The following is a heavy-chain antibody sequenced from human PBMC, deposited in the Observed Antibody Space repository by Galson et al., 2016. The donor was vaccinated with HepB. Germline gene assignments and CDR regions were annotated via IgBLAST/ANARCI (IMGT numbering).Heavy chain of an antibody. J-gene: IGHJ6*03. CDR3: TTTLTTVNDNFYMDV. V-gene: IGHV3-15*01. CDR2: IKSITDGGTT. CDR1: GFTFSDAW. Sequence: SLRLSCAASGFTFSDAWVSWVRQAPGKGLEWVGRIKSITDGGTTDYAVPVKGRFSISRDGSKHTLYLQMNSLKSEDKAVYYCTTTLTTVNDNFYMDVWGKGTTVTVSS. D-gene: IGHD4-17*01.